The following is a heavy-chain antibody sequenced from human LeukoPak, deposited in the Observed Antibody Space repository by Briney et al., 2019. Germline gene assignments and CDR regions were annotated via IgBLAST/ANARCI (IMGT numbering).Heavy chain of an antibody. CDR1: GGTFSSYA. V-gene: IGHV1-69*13. Sequence: SVKVSCKASGGTFSSYAISWVRQAPGQGLEWMGGIIPIFGTANYAQKFQGRVTITADESTSTAYMELSSLRSEDTAVYYGGGGGGYYFTIDYWGQGTLVTVSS. D-gene: IGHD3-3*01. J-gene: IGHJ4*02. CDR2: IIPIFGTA. CDR3: GGGGGYYFTIDY.